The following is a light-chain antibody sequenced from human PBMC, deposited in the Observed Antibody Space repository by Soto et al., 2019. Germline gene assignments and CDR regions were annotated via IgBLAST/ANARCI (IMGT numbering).Light chain of an antibody. CDR3: QQLNGSPWT. J-gene: IGKJ1*01. CDR1: PAIASF. V-gene: IGKV1-9*01. Sequence: IQLTQSPSSLSASVGDRVTITCRASPAIASFLAWYQQKPGTAPKLLIYGASTWQSGVPSRFSGSRSGTDYTLTIASLQPEDFATYYCQQLNGSPWTFGQGTKVEIK. CDR2: GAS.